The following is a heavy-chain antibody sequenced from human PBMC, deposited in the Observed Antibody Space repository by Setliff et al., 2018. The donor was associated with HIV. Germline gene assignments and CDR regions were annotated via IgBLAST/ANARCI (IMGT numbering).Heavy chain of an antibody. CDR3: AKSPGFSGYGGSG. CDR2: IDYSGST. CDR1: GVSITSATYY. V-gene: IGHV4-61*01. J-gene: IGHJ4*02. Sequence: SETLSLTCAVSGVSITSATYYWSWIRHSPGKGLEWIGYIDYSGSTNYNPSLKSRVTISIDTSKNQFSLRLTSVTAADTAVYYCAKSPGFSGYGGSGWGQGTLVTVSS. D-gene: IGHD5-12*01.